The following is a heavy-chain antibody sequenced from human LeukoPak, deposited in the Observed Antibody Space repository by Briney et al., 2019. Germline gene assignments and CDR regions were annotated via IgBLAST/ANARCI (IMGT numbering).Heavy chain of an antibody. CDR1: VGSFSGSY. D-gene: IGHD3-10*01. V-gene: IGHV4-34*01. J-gene: IGHJ5*02. Sequence: SEPLSLPSAAYVGSFSGSYWGWIRHPPGKGLEWMGEINNSGSTNYNPSLKSRVTISVDTSKNQFSLKLSSVTAADTAVYYCARVARLLLWFGEKRFDPWGQGTLVTVSS. CDR3: ARVARLLLWFGEKRFDP. CDR2: INNSGST.